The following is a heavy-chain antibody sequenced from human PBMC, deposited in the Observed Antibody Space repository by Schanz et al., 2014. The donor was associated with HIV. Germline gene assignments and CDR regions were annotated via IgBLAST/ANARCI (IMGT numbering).Heavy chain of an antibody. CDR1: GFTFSSYA. Sequence: EVQLLESGGGLVQPGGSLRLSRAASGFTFSSYAMSWVRQAPGKGLEWVSGISGSGGRTYYADSVKGRFTISRDNSKNTLYLQMNSLRAEDTAVYFCARGLPADYWGQGTLVTVSS. J-gene: IGHJ4*02. CDR2: ISGSGGRT. CDR3: ARGLPADY. D-gene: IGHD5-18*01. V-gene: IGHV3-23*01.